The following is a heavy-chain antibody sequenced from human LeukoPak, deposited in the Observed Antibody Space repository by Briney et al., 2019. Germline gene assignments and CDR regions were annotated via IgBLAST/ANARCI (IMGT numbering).Heavy chain of an antibody. CDR3: ARGGSGSYYGSGFDY. CDR2: ISAYNGNT. Sequence: GASVKVSCKASGYTFISYGISWVRQAPGQGLEWMGWISAYNGNTNYAQKVQGRVTMTTDTSTSTAYMELRSLRSDDTAVYYCARGGSGSYYGSGFDYWGQGTLVTVSS. J-gene: IGHJ4*02. D-gene: IGHD1-26*01. V-gene: IGHV1-18*01. CDR1: GYTFISYG.